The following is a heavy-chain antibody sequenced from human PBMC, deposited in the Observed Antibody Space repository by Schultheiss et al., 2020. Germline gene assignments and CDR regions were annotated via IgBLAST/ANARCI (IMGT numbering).Heavy chain of an antibody. Sequence: SETLSLTCTVSGGSISSYYWSWIRQPPGKGLEWIGYIYYSGSTNYNPSLKSRVTISVDTSKNQFSLKLSSVTAADTAVYYCARCPPGTTNYYYYGMDVWGQGTTVTVSS. V-gene: IGHV4-59*12. CDR1: GGSISSYY. CDR2: IYYSGST. D-gene: IGHD1-7*01. CDR3: ARCPPGTTNYYYYGMDV. J-gene: IGHJ6*02.